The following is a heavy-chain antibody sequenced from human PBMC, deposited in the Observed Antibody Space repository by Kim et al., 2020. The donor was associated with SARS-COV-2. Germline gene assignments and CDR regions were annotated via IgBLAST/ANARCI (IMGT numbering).Heavy chain of an antibody. D-gene: IGHD4-17*01. Sequence: YAQKLQGRVTMTTDTSTSTAYMELRSLRSDDTAVYYCARVNDYGGNRYDYWGQGTLVTVSS. V-gene: IGHV1-18*01. J-gene: IGHJ4*02. CDR3: ARVNDYGGNRYDY.